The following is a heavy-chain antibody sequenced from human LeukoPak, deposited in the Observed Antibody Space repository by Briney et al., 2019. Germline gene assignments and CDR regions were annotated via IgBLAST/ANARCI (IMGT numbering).Heavy chain of an antibody. Sequence: ASVKVSCTASGYTFTTYAMNWVRQAPGQGLEWMGWINTNTGNPTYAQGFTGRFVFSLNTSVSTAYLQISSLKAEDTAVYYCARSIFKSRTDYWGQGTLVTVSS. J-gene: IGHJ4*02. CDR1: GYTFTTYA. D-gene: IGHD6-6*01. CDR2: INTNTGNP. V-gene: IGHV7-4-1*02. CDR3: ARSIFKSRTDY.